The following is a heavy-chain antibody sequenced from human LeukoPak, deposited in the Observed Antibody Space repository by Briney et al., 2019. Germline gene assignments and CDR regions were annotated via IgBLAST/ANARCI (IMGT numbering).Heavy chain of an antibody. CDR1: GYTFTSYG. D-gene: IGHD5-18*01. CDR3: AREGGIQLWLGYYYMDV. CDR2: ISAYNGNT. Sequence: GASVKVSCKASGYTFTSYGISWVRQAPGQGLEWMGWISAYNGNTNYAQKLQGRVTMTTDTSTSTAYMELRSLRSDDTAVYYCAREGGIQLWLGYYYMDVWGKGTTVTISS. V-gene: IGHV1-18*01. J-gene: IGHJ6*03.